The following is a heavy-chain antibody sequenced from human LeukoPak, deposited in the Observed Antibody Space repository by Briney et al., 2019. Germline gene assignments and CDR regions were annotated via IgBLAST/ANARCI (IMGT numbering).Heavy chain of an antibody. Sequence: ASVKVSCKASGYTFTSYYMHWVRQAPGQGLEWMGIINPSGGSTSYAQKFQGRVTMTRDMSTSTVYMELSSLRSEDTAVYYCARLYYDSSGFGWLDPWGQGTLVTVSS. CDR3: ARLYYDSSGFGWLDP. D-gene: IGHD3-22*01. CDR2: INPSGGST. CDR1: GYTFTSYY. V-gene: IGHV1-46*01. J-gene: IGHJ5*02.